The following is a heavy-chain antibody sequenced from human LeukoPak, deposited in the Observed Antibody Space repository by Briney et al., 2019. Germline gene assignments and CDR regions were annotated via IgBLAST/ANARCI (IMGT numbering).Heavy chain of an antibody. CDR2: FNTNTGNP. D-gene: IGHD6-13*01. V-gene: IGHV7-4-1*02. CDR3: ARDSAGAAAATGDY. CDR1: GYTFTSYA. J-gene: IGHJ4*02. Sequence: AASVKVSCKASGYTFTSYAMNWVRQAPGQGLEWMGWFNTNTGNPTYAQGFTGRFVFSLDTSVSTAYLQISSLKAEDTAVYYCARDSAGAAAATGDYWGQGTLVTVSS.